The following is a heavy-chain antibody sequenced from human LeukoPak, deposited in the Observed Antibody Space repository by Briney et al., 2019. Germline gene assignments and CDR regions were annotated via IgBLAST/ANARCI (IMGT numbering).Heavy chain of an antibody. CDR3: ARTTDSITMVRAQLGWFDP. CDR2: IYYSGST. V-gene: IGHV4-59*08. Sequence: PSETLSLTCAVYGGSFSGYYWSWIRQPPGKGREWIGYIYYSGSTNYNPSLKSRVTISVDTSKNQFSLKLSSATAADTAVYYCARTTDSITMVRAQLGWFDPWGEGTLVTVSS. J-gene: IGHJ5*02. CDR1: GGSFSGYY. D-gene: IGHD3-10*01.